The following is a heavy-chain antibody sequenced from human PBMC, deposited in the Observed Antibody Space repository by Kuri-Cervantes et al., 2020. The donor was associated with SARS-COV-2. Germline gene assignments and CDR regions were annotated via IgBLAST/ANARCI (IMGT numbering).Heavy chain of an antibody. CDR1: GFSLSGFG. CDR3: AMVRGGDYVFDY. V-gene: IGHV3-30*06. J-gene: IGHJ4*02. D-gene: IGHD4-17*01. Sequence: GESLKISWAASGFSLSGFGMHWVRQAPGKGLEWVATISYDGSHKYFPDAVKGRFTISRDNSKNTLYLQMNSLRAEDTAVYYCAMVRGGDYVFDYWGQGTLVTVSS. CDR2: ISYDGSHK.